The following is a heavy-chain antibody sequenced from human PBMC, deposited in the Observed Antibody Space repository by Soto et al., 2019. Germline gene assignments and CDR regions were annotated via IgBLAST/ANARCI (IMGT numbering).Heavy chain of an antibody. J-gene: IGHJ6*02. CDR1: GFTLSSYA. V-gene: IGHV3-30-3*01. CDR2: ISYDGSNK. D-gene: IGHD6-6*01. Sequence: GESLKISCAASGFTLSSYAMHWVRQAPGKGLEWVAVISYDGSNKYYADSVKGRFTISRDNSKNTLYLQMNSLRAEDTAVYYCARDLYSSFNYYYYGMDVWGQGTTVTVSS. CDR3: ARDLYSSFNYYYYGMDV.